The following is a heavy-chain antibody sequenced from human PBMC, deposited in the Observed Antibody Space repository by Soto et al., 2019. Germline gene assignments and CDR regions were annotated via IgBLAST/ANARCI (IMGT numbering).Heavy chain of an antibody. CDR1: GFTVTNAW. CDR2: IKSRTDGGTA. D-gene: IGHD1-26*01. J-gene: IGHJ4*02. CDR3: PSSEYLVGVTCFVY. V-gene: IGHV3-15*07. Sequence: EVQLMESGGVLVKPGGSLRLSCAASGFTVTNAWMNWVRQAPGKGLEWGGRIKSRTDGGTADSAAPVKARVTISRADSQNTRSVQRNSLNTEDTAVYDCPSSEYLVGVTCFVYRVEGTMVTVST.